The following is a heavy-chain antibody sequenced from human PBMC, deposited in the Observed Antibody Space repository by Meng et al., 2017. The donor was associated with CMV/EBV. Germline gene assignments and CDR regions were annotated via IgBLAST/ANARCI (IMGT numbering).Heavy chain of an antibody. CDR2: INHSGST. J-gene: IGHJ6*02. CDR1: GWSSIGYY. D-gene: IGHD2-2*01. V-gene: IGHV4-34*01. CDR3: ARGVSGYCSSTSCYYYYGMDV. Sequence: SETLSPTFAVYGWSSIGYYWSWIRQPPGKGLEWIGEINHSGSTNYNPSLKSRVTISVDTSTNQLSLKLSSVTAADTAVYYCARGVSGYCSSTSCYYYYGMDVWGQGTTVTVSS.